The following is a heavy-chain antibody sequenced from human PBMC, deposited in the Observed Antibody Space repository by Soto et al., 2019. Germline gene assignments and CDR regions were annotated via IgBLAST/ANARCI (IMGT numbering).Heavy chain of an antibody. J-gene: IGHJ6*02. CDR3: ARAPQWSPTWYSYGLDV. CDR2: IFPVFGTA. Sequence: QVQLVQSGAEMKKPGSLVKVSCKASGGTFSNVAIAWVRQAPGQGLEWMGGIFPVFGTATYAQKFRGRVIIVADESTNTTYMELTSLPSEDTALYYCARAPQWSPTWYSYGLDVWGQGTSVIVSS. D-gene: IGHD2-15*01. V-gene: IGHV1-69*12. CDR1: GGTFSNVA.